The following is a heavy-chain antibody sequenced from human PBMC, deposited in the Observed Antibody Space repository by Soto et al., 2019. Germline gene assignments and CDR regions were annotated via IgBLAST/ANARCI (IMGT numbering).Heavy chain of an antibody. CDR2: ISGSGGST. CDR1: GFTFSSYA. CDR3: AKGQDSSGSPVGGMDV. Sequence: PGGSLRLSCAASGFTFSSYAMSWVRQAPGKGLEWVSAISGSGGSTYYPDSVKGRFTISRDNSKNTLYLQMNSLRAEDTAVYYCAKGQDSSGSPVGGMDVWGQGTTVTVSS. D-gene: IGHD3-22*01. J-gene: IGHJ6*02. V-gene: IGHV3-23*01.